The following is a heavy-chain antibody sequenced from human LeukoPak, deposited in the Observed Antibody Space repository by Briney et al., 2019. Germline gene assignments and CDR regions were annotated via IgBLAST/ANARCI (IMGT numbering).Heavy chain of an antibody. CDR1: GGTFSSYA. D-gene: IGHD2-2*02. J-gene: IGHJ4*02. Sequence: SVKVSCKASGGTFSSYAIGWVRQAPGQGLEWMGGIIPILGTANYAQKFQGRVTITADESTSTAYMELSSLRSEDTAVYYCARDQWAYCSSTSCYNRVYWGQGTLVTVSS. V-gene: IGHV1-69*13. CDR3: ARDQWAYCSSTSCYNRVY. CDR2: IIPILGTA.